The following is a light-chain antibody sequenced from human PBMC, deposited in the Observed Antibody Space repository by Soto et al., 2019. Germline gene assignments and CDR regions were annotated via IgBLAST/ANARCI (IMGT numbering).Light chain of an antibody. J-gene: IGKJ5*01. V-gene: IGKV3-15*01. CDR1: QNVLTN. CDR2: GAS. Sequence: IVMTQSPATLSVSPGERAILSCRASQNVLTNLAWYQQKPGQAPRLLIYGASTRATGLPARFSGSGSGTQFTLTISSLQSEDFAVYYCQQRTNRPPITFGQGTRLEIK. CDR3: QQRTNRPPIT.